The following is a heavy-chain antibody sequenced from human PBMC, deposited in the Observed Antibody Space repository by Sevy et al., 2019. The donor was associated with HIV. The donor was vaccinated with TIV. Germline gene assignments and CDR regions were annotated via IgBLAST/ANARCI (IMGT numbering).Heavy chain of an antibody. Sequence: SETLSLTCTVSGGSISSYYWSWIRQPPGKGLEWIGYIYYSGSTNYNPPLKSRVTISVDTSKNQFSLKLSSVTAADTAVYYCARVIAARGRYFDYWGQGTLVTVSS. CDR3: ARVIAARGRYFDY. V-gene: IGHV4-59*01. D-gene: IGHD6-6*01. J-gene: IGHJ4*02. CDR1: GGSISSYY. CDR2: IYYSGST.